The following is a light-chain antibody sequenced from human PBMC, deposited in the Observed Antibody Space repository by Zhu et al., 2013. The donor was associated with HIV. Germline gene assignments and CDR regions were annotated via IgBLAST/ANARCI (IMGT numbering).Light chain of an antibody. V-gene: IGKV3D-15*01. Sequence: EIVMTQSPATLSVSPGERATLSCRASQSVSSKLAWYQQKPGQGPRLLIFDASTRATGIPDRFSATGSGTDFTLTISILEPEDFAVYYCQQRKDWPQTFGQGTKVEIK. CDR3: QQRKDWPQT. CDR1: QSVSSK. J-gene: IGKJ1*01. CDR2: DAS.